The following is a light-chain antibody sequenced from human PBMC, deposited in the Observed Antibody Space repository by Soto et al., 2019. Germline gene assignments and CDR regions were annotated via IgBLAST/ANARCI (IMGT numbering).Light chain of an antibody. Sequence: QSVLTQPRSVSGSPGQSVTISCTGTSSDVGTYTYVSWYQQHPGKAPKLIIYDVIKRPSGVPDRFSGSKSGNTASLTLSGLQAEDEADYYCCSYAGSYTQVFGTGTKVTVL. CDR1: SSDVGTYTY. CDR2: DVI. J-gene: IGLJ1*01. CDR3: CSYAGSYTQV. V-gene: IGLV2-11*01.